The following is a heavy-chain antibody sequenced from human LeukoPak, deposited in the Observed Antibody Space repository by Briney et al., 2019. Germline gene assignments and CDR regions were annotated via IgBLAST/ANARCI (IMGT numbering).Heavy chain of an antibody. CDR3: ARSLYYYGSDSFDI. D-gene: IGHD3-10*01. CDR1: GGSISSYY. J-gene: IGHJ3*02. V-gene: IGHV4-59*01. Sequence: PSETLSLTCTVSGGSISSYYWNWIRQPPGKGLEWIGYIYYSGSTNYNPSLKSRVTISADTSKNQFSLKLSSVTAADTAVYYCARSLYYYGSDSFDIWGQGTMVTVSS. CDR2: IYYSGST.